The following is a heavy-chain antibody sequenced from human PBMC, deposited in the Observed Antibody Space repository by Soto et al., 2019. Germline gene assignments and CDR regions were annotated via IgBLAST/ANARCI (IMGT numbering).Heavy chain of an antibody. V-gene: IGHV3-74*01. J-gene: IGHJ6*03. CDR2: INGDGSST. CDR1: GFTFSSYW. CDR3: ARARDFWSGSDYYYMDV. Sequence: AASGFTFSSYWIHLVRQAPGKGLVWVSRINGDGSSTSHAESVKGRFTISRDNAKNTLYLQMSSLRAEDTAVYYCARARDFWSGSDYYYMDVWAEGPRSPSP. D-gene: IGHD3-3*01.